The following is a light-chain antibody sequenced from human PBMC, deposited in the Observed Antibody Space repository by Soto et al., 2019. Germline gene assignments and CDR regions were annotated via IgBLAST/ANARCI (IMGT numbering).Light chain of an antibody. V-gene: IGKV1-9*01. Sequence: QFIPISSILCPHLWHRDSITCRASQGISSYLAWYQQKPGKAPKLLIYAASTLQSGVPLRFSGSGSGTSFTLTISSLQPEDFATYYCQQLLSYPITFGQGTRLEIK. CDR2: AAS. CDR3: QQLLSYPIT. J-gene: IGKJ5*01. CDR1: QGISSY.